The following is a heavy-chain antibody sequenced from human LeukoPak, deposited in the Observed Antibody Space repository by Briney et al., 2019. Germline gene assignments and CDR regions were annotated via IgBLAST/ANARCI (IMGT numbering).Heavy chain of an antibody. J-gene: IGHJ6*02. Sequence: PGGSLRLSCAASGFTFSSYSMNWVRQAPGKGLEWVSSISSSSSYIYYADSVKGRFTISRDNAKNSLYLQMNSLRAEDTAVYYCARVNCSRTSCAMVYYYGMDVWGQGTTVTVSS. CDR3: ARVNCSRTSCAMVYYYGMDV. CDR1: GFTFSSYS. D-gene: IGHD2-2*01. CDR2: ISSSSSYI. V-gene: IGHV3-21*01.